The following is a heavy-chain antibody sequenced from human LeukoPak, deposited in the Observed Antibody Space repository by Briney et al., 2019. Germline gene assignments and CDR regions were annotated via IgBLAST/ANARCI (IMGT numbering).Heavy chain of an antibody. V-gene: IGHV4-34*01. J-gene: IGHJ1*01. CDR3: ARGRPRGLYTSNWTEYLHY. Sequence: SETLSLTCAVYGGSLSGYYWSWIRQSPGKGQEWIGEISHSGSTHYDSSLKSRVTISVDTSTNQFSLKLSSVTAADTAIYYCARGRPRGLYTSNWTEYLHYWGQGTLVTVSS. CDR1: GGSLSGYY. CDR2: ISHSGST. D-gene: IGHD6-13*01.